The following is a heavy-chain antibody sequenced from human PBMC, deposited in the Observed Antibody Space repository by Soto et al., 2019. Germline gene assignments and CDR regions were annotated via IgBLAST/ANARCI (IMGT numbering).Heavy chain of an antibody. CDR1: GGSINSNNYY. Sequence: KPSETLSLTCTVSGGSINSNNYYWAWIRQPPGKGLAWIASIYYDGSTYYNPSPKSRVSISVDTSKNHFSLKLSSATAADTAVYYCAKVVVAATRHTDFDSWGQGTLVTVSS. CDR2: IYYDGST. V-gene: IGHV4-39*02. D-gene: IGHD2-15*01. CDR3: AKVVVAATRHTDFDS. J-gene: IGHJ4*02.